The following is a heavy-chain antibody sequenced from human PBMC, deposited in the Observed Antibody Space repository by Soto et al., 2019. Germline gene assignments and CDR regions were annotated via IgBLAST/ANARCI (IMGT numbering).Heavy chain of an antibody. CDR3: AAGEASSRNLAPYYLDF. CDR2: IHYSGTT. D-gene: IGHD6-13*01. V-gene: IGHV4-59*01. CDR1: GGSMRNYF. J-gene: IGHJ4*02. Sequence: SETLSLTGTVSGGSMRNYFWTWIRQPPGKGLEWIGYIHYSGTTSFFPSYNPSLRSRVTISEDTSKNQFSLKLLSVTTADTAVYFCAAGEASSRNLAPYYLDFWGQGTLVTVSS.